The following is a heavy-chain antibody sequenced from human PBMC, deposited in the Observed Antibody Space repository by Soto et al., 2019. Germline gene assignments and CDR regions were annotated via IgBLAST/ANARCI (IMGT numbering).Heavy chain of an antibody. CDR3: APDGSYAQHV. D-gene: IGHD2-2*01. CDR2: INSDGTTT. J-gene: IGHJ6*02. V-gene: IGHV3-74*01. CDR1: GVTFSNTW. Sequence: EVQLVVAGGGLVQPGGSLRRSCAASGVTFSNTWMHWVRQPPGKGLVWVSHINSDGTTTTYADSVKGRFTISRDNAKNTVHLQMNSLRAEDTAVYYGAPDGSYAQHVWGQGTKVTVSS.